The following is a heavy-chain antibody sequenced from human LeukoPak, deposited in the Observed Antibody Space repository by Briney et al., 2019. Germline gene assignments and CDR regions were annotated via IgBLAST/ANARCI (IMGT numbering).Heavy chain of an antibody. V-gene: IGHV1-18*01. CDR1: GYTFTSYG. CDR2: ISAYNGNT. D-gene: IGHD3-10*01. J-gene: IGHJ4*02. Sequence: GASVKVSCKASGYTFTSYGISWVRQAPGQGLEWMGWISAYNGNTNYAQKLQGRVTMTTDTSTSTAYMELRSLRSDDTAVYYYARAGRGVAPLGYDYWGQGTLVTVSS. CDR3: ARAGRGVAPLGYDY.